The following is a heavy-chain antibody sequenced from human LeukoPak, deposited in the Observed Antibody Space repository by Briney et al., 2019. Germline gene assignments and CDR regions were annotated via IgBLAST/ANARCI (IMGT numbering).Heavy chain of an antibody. J-gene: IGHJ5*02. V-gene: IGHV3-74*01. CDR3: VKTSSSSWYQLYNWFDP. Sequence: QPGGSLRLSCAASGFTFSSYWMHWVRQAPGKGLVWVSRINSDGSSTSYADSVKGRFTISRDNAKNTLYLQMNSLRAEDTAVYYCVKTSSSSWYQLYNWFDPWGQGTLVTVSS. CDR1: GFTFSSYW. D-gene: IGHD6-13*01. CDR2: INSDGSST.